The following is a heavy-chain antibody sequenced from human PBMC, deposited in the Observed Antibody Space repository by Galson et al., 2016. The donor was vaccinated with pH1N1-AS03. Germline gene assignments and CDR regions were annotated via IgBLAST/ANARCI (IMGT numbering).Heavy chain of an antibody. D-gene: IGHD6-6*01. CDR2: ISGSGGIA. Sequence: SLRLSCAASGFTFGDYAMAWVRQDPGKGLEWVSCISGSGGIANHADSVKGRLTTSRDNSKNTQYLQMNNLSAEDTAGYYRGTGGYSTSPPAVDSWGHGTLVTVSS. V-gene: IGHV3-23*01. J-gene: IGHJ5*01. CDR3: GTGGYSTSPPAVDS. CDR1: GFTFGDYA.